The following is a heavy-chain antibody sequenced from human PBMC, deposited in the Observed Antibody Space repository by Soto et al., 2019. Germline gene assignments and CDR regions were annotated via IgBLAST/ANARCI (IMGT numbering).Heavy chain of an antibody. CDR1: SGSISSSNW. V-gene: IGHV4-4*02. CDR3: ARTIFGGEGAFDI. D-gene: IGHD3-3*01. J-gene: IGHJ3*02. Sequence: SETLSLTCAVSSGSISSSNWWSWVRQPPGKGLEWIGEIYHSGSTNYNPSLKSRVTISVDKSKNQFSLKLSSVTAADTAVYYCARTIFGGEGAFDIWGQGTMVTVSS. CDR2: IYHSGST.